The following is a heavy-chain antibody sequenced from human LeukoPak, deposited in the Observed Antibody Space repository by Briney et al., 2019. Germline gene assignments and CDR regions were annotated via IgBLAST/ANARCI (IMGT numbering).Heavy chain of an antibody. J-gene: IGHJ4*02. V-gene: IGHV1-8*01. CDR1: GYTFTSFD. Sequence: ASVKVSCKASGYTFTSFDFNWVRQATGQGLEWMGWMKSNNGHAGYAQKFQGRVTMTRDTSISTAYMELSSLTFEDTAVYYCARGPPNWGMVGYWGQGTLVTVSS. CDR3: ARGPPNWGMVGY. D-gene: IGHD7-27*01. CDR2: MKSNNGHA.